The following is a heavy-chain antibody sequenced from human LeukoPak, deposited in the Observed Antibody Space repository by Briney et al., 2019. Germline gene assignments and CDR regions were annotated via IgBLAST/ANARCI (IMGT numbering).Heavy chain of an antibody. D-gene: IGHD3-16*01. CDR3: ARVMITFGGVSSKDV. V-gene: IGHV1-18*01. Sequence: GASVKVSCKASGYTFTSYGISWVRQAPGQGLEWMGWISAYNGNTNYAQKLQGRVTMTTDTSTSTAYMELRSLRSDDTAVYYCARVMITFGGVSSKDVWGKGTTVTVSS. J-gene: IGHJ6*04. CDR2: ISAYNGNT. CDR1: GYTFTSYG.